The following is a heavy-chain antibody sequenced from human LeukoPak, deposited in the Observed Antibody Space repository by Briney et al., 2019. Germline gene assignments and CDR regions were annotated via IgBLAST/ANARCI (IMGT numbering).Heavy chain of an antibody. Sequence: GSLRLSCAASGFTFSSYEMNWVRQAPGKGLEWVSYISSSGSTIYYADSVKGRFTISRDNAKNSLYLQMNSLRAEDTAVYYCARQYCSGGSCGLDYWGQGTLVTVSS. CDR1: GFTFSSYE. V-gene: IGHV3-48*03. CDR2: ISSSGSTI. J-gene: IGHJ4*02. D-gene: IGHD2-15*01. CDR3: ARQYCSGGSCGLDY.